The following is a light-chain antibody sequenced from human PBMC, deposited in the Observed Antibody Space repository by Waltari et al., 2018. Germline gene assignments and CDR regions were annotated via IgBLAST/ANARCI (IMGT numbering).Light chain of an antibody. CDR2: GAS. J-gene: IGKJ1*01. V-gene: IGKV3-15*01. CDR1: QSVSSN. Sequence: EIVMTQSPATLSVSTGERATLPCRASQSVSSNLAWYQQKPGQAPRLLIYGASTRATGIPARFSGSGSGTEFTLTISSMQSEDFAVYYCQQYNNWRTFGQGTKVEIK. CDR3: QQYNNWRT.